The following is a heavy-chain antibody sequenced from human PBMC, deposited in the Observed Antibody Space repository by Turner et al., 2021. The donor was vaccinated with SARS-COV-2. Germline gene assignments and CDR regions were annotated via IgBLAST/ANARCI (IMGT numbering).Heavy chain of an antibody. J-gene: IGHJ5*02. D-gene: IGHD6-6*01. CDR2: IVAASGDT. CDR1: GFTFVSSA. Sequence: QMQLVQSGPEVKRPGTSVKVSCKASGFTFVSSAMHWVRQARGQRPEWIGWIVAASGDTDYAQEFQERVTISRDMSTSTTYLELSSLRPDDTAVYYCAREGAPVSSSSRVWFDPWGQGTLVTVSS. CDR3: AREGAPVSSSSRVWFDP. V-gene: IGHV1-58*02.